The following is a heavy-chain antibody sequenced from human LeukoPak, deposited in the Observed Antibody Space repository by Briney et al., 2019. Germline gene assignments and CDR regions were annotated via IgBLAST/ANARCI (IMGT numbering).Heavy chain of an antibody. CDR1: GYTFTGYY. D-gene: IGHD6-19*01. CDR2: INPNSGGT. V-gene: IGHV1-2*02. J-gene: IGHJ3*02. Sequence: ASVKVSCKASGYTFTGYYMHWVRQAPGQGLEWMGWINPNSGGTNYAQKFQGRVTMTRDTSISTAYMELSRLRSDDTAVYYCARARSGWPAFGIWGQGTMVTVSS. CDR3: ARARSGWPAFGI.